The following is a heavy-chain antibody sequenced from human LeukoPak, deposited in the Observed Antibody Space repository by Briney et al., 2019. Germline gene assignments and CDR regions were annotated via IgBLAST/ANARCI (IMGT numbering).Heavy chain of an antibody. CDR3: ARDYWRPEAGTPSRGDY. D-gene: IGHD1-7*01. J-gene: IGHJ4*02. Sequence: GASVKVSCKASGYTFTSYGISWVRQAPGQGLEWVGWISAYSGKTNYAQNLQDRVRMTTDTSTSTAYLELRGLTSDDTAVYYCARDYWRPEAGTPSRGDYWGQGTLVTVSS. CDR1: GYTFTSYG. CDR2: ISAYSGKT. V-gene: IGHV1-18*01.